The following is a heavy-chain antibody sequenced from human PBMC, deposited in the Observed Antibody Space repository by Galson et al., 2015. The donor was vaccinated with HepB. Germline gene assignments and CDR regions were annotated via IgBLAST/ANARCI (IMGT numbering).Heavy chain of an antibody. CDR1: GFTFSSYA. V-gene: IGHV3-30*04. J-gene: IGHJ3*02. Sequence: SLRLSCAASGFTFSSYAMHWVRQAPGKGLEWVAVISYDGSNKYYADSVKGRFTISRDNSKNTLYLQMNSLRAEDTAVYYCARDQLLWFGEGSAFDIWGQGTMVTVSS. CDR3: ARDQLLWFGEGSAFDI. D-gene: IGHD3-10*01. CDR2: ISYDGSNK.